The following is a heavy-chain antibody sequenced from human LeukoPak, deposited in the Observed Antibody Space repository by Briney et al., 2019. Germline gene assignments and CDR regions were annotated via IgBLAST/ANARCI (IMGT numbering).Heavy chain of an antibody. CDR2: INPNSGGT. CDR3: ARGIVNGYSSSWDY. Sequence: GASVKVSCKASGYTFTGHYIHWARQAPGQGLEWMGWINPNSGGTNFAQKFQGTVTMTRDTSISTAYMELSRLRYDDTAVFFCARGIVNGYSSSWDYWGQGTLVAVSS. D-gene: IGHD6-13*01. V-gene: IGHV1-2*02. CDR1: GYTFTGHY. J-gene: IGHJ4*02.